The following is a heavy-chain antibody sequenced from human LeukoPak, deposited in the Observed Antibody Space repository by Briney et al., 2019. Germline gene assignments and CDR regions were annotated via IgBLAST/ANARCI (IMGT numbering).Heavy chain of an antibody. CDR3: VRHRFFGADAFDI. D-gene: IGHD3-3*01. Sequence: ASVKASCKACGYTFTSYGISWVRQAPGHGVEGMGWISAYKGNTNYAQKLQGRGTMPTGTSTSTAYMESRKLTADDPAVCFCVRHRFFGADAFDIWGQGTMVTVSS. CDR2: ISAYKGNT. V-gene: IGHV1-18*01. CDR1: GYTFTSYG. J-gene: IGHJ3*02.